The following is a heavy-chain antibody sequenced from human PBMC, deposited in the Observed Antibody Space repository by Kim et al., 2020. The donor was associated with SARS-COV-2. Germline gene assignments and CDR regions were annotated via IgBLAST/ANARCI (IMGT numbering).Heavy chain of an antibody. V-gene: IGHV4-34*01. J-gene: IGHJ5*02. D-gene: IGHD2-21*01. Sequence: YNPSLKSRVTISVDTSKNQFSLKLSSVTAADTAVYYCARGAAGVVGWFDPWGQGTLVTVSS. CDR3: ARGAAGVVGWFDP.